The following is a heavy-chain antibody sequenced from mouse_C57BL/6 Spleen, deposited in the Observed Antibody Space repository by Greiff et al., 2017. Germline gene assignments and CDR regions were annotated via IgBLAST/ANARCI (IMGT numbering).Heavy chain of an antibody. CDR3: ARSSNYFFDY. CDR1: GYTFTDYE. D-gene: IGHD2-5*01. J-gene: IGHJ2*01. Sequence: QVQLQQSGAELVRPGASVTLSCKASGYTFTDYEMHWVKQTPVHGLEWIGAIDPETGGTAYNQKFKGKATLTVDKPSSTAYMQLSSLTSEDSAVYYCARSSNYFFDYWGQGTTLTVSS. V-gene: IGHV1-15*01. CDR2: IDPETGGT.